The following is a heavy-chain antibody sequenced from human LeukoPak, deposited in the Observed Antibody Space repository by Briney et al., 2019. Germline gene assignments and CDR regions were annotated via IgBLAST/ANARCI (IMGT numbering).Heavy chain of an antibody. Sequence: PSETLSHTCAVYGGSFSGYYWSWIPQPPQRGLEWIGEINHSGSTNYNPSLKSRVTISVDTSKNQFSLKLSSVTAADTAVYYCARVKYYYGSGSYWYYFDYWGQGTLVTVSS. J-gene: IGHJ4*02. CDR2: INHSGST. D-gene: IGHD3-10*01. V-gene: IGHV4-34*01. CDR3: ARVKYYYGSGSYWYYFDY. CDR1: GGSFSGYY.